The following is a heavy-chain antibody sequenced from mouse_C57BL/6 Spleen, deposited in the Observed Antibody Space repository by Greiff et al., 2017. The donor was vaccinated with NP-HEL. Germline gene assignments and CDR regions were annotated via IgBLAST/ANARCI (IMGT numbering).Heavy chain of an antibody. CDR3: ASVLDY. CDR1: GYAFSSSW. Sequence: VKLQESGPELVKPGASVKISCKASGYAFSSSWMNWVKQRPGKGLEWIGRIYPGDGDTNYNGKFKGKATLTADKSSSTAYMQLSSLTSEDSAVYFCASVLDYWGQGTTLTVSS. V-gene: IGHV1-82*01. J-gene: IGHJ2*01. CDR2: IYPGDGDT.